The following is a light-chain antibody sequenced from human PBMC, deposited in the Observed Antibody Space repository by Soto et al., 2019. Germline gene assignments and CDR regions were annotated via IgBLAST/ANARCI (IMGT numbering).Light chain of an antibody. CDR1: QGISNY. CDR3: QQFNSYPLT. J-gene: IGKJ5*01. V-gene: IGKV1-13*02. CDR2: DGF. Sequence: AIQLTQSPSSLSASVGDRVTITCRASQGISNYLAWYQQKPGKAPQLLIYDGFSLESGVPSRFSGSGSGTDFTLTISSLRPEDFATYYCQQFNSYPLTFGQGTRLEIK.